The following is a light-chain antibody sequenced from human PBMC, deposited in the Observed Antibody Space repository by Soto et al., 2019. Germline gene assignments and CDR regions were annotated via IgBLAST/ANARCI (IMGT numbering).Light chain of an antibody. CDR2: EVD. CDR3: CSYSGRSTFV. J-gene: IGLJ1*01. V-gene: IGLV2-23*02. CDR1: SGDVGNYNF. Sequence: QSVRTQPASVSGSPGQSITVSCTGASGDVGNYNFVSWYQQHPGKALKLIIFEVDKRPSGVSDRFSGSKSGNTASLTVSGLQAEDEADYYCCSYSGRSTFVFGTGTKVTVL.